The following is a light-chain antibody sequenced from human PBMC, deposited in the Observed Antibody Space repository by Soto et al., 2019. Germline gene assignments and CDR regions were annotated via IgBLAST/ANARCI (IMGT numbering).Light chain of an antibody. J-gene: IGLJ1*01. CDR3: TSYTTSFTYV. CDR2: DVS. CDR1: SSDVDGYNF. V-gene: IGLV2-14*03. Sequence: QSVLTQPASVSGSPGQSITISCTGTSSDVDGYNFVSWYQHHPGKAPKLIIYDVSNRPSGASSRFSGFKSGNTASLTVSGLQAEDEADYYCTSYTTSFTYVFGTGTKVTVL.